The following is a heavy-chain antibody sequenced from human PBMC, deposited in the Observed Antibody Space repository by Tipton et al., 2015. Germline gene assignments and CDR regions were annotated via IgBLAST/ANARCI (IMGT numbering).Heavy chain of an antibody. V-gene: IGHV3-23*01. CDR1: GFTFSNYA. D-gene: IGHD3-16*02. J-gene: IGHJ3*01. CDR3: AKDRSFWV. CDR2: ISGSGDST. Sequence: SLRLSCLASGFTFSNYAMNWIRHAPGQGLEWVSAISGSGDSTYYADSVKGRFTISRDNSKNTMYLQMNNLGVGDTAVYYCAKDRSFWVWGQGTMVTVSS.